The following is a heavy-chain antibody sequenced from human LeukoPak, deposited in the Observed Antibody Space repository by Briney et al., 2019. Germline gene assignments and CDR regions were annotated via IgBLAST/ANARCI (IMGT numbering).Heavy chain of an antibody. CDR3: ARDNKELWFGELAPMRYYGMDV. Sequence: SETLSLTCTVSGGSISSSSYYWGWIRQPPGKGLEWIGSIYYSGSTYYNPSLKSRVTISVDTSKNQFSLKLSSVTAADTAVYYCARDNKELWFGELAPMRYYGMDVWGQGTTVTVSS. V-gene: IGHV4-39*07. CDR2: IYYSGST. CDR1: GGSISSSSYY. J-gene: IGHJ6*02. D-gene: IGHD3-10*01.